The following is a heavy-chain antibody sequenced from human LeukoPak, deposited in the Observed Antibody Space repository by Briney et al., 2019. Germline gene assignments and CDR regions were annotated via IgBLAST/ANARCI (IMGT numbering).Heavy chain of an antibody. Sequence: SETLSLTCTVSGYSISSGYYWGWIRQPPGKGLEWIGSIYHSGSTYYNPSLKSRVTISVDTSKNQFSLKLSSVTAADTAVYYCAREGYSGSYYDYWGQGTLVTVSS. D-gene: IGHD1-26*01. V-gene: IGHV4-38-2*02. CDR1: GYSISSGYY. J-gene: IGHJ4*02. CDR2: IYHSGST. CDR3: AREGYSGSYYDY.